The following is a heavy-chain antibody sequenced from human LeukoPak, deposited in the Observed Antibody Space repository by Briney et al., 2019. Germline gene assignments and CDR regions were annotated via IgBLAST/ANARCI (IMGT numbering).Heavy chain of an antibody. J-gene: IGHJ6*03. CDR3: ARGEGCSSTRCYYYYYVDV. CDR2: INPNSGAT. V-gene: IGHV1-2*02. Sequence: ASVKVSCKASGYTFSGYYMHWVRQAPGQGLEWMGWINPNSGATNYAQKFQGRVTMTRDTSINTVYMELNRLRSDDTAVYYCARGEGCSSTRCYYYYYVDVWGKGTTVTVSS. CDR1: GYTFSGYY. D-gene: IGHD2-2*01.